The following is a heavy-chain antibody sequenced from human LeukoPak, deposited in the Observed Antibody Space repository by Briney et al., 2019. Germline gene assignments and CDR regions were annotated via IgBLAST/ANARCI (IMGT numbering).Heavy chain of an antibody. CDR2: ISGSGGST. CDR1: GFTFSSYA. D-gene: IGHD3-10*01. Sequence: PGGSLRLSCAASGFTFSSYAMSWVRQAPGKGLEWVSAISGSGGSTYYAGSVKGRFTISRDNSKNTLYLQMNSLRAEDTAVYYCAKRSMVRGTAVYYYGMDVWGKGTTVTVSS. CDR3: AKRSMVRGTAVYYYGMDV. V-gene: IGHV3-23*01. J-gene: IGHJ6*04.